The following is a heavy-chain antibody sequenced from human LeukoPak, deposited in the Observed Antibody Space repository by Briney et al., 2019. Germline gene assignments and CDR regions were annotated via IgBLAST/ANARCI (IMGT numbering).Heavy chain of an antibody. D-gene: IGHD3-10*01. CDR1: GYIFTNYY. V-gene: IGHV1-46*01. Sequence: ASVKVSCKASGYIFTNYYTHWVRQAPGQGLEWMETINPSGGSTTYAQKFQGRVTMTRDTSTSTVYMELSSLRSEDTAVYYCARDHGSAYYRAPRHWGQGTLVTVSS. CDR2: INPSGGST. CDR3: ARDHGSAYYRAPRH. J-gene: IGHJ4*02.